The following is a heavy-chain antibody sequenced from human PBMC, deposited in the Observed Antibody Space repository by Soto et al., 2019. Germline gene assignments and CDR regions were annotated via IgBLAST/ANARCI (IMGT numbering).Heavy chain of an antibody. Sequence: GGSLRLSCAASGFTFSSYEMNWVRQAPGRGLEWVSYISSSGSTIYYADSVKGRFTISRDNAKNSLYLQMNSLRAEDTAVYYCAREDYYGSGSYYPDSPFDYWGQGTLVTVS. CDR3: AREDYYGSGSYYPDSPFDY. CDR1: GFTFSSYE. V-gene: IGHV3-48*03. CDR2: ISSSGSTI. D-gene: IGHD3-10*01. J-gene: IGHJ4*02.